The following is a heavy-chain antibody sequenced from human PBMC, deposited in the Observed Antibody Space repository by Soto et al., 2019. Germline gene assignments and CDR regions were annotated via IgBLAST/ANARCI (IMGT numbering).Heavy chain of an antibody. CDR3: ARMGGSVLDS. V-gene: IGHV1-69*06. CDR1: GGTFSSYA. D-gene: IGHD1-26*01. J-gene: IGHJ5*01. CDR2: IIPIFGAT. Sequence: QVQLVQFGAEVKKPGSSVKVSCKASGGTFSSYAITWVRQAPGQGLDWMGEIIPIFGATNFAQKFQGRVTIDADKSTTPAYRELSSLTSKDTAVYYCARMGGSVLDSWGQGTLVTVYS.